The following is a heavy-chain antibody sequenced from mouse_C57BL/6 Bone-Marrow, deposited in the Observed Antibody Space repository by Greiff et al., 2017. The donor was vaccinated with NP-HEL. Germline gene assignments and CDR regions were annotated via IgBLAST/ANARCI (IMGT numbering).Heavy chain of an antibody. J-gene: IGHJ1*03. CDR1: GFSLTSYG. CDR2: IWRGGST. Sequence: VKLQESGPGLVQPSQSLSITCTVSGFSLTSYGVHWVRQSPGKGLEWLGVIWRGGSTDSNAAFMSRLSITKDNSKSQVYFKMNSLQADDTAIYYGAKNFGSIHWYFDVWGTGTTVTVSS. D-gene: IGHD1-1*01. V-gene: IGHV2-5*01. CDR3: AKNFGSIHWYFDV.